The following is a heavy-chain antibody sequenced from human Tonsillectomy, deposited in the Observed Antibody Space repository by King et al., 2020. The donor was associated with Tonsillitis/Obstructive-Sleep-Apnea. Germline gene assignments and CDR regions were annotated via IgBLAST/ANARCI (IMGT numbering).Heavy chain of an antibody. V-gene: IGHV3-48*02. CDR2: ISSSSSTI. D-gene: IGHD3-3*01. J-gene: IGHJ4*02. CDR3: ARVGYYDFWSGYPFDH. CDR1: GFTXSSYS. Sequence: VQXVESGGXMVQPGGSLRLSCAASGFTXSSYSMNWXRQAPGKGLEWVSYISSSSSTIYYADSVKGRFTISRDNAKNSLYLQMNSLRDEDTAVYYCARVGYYDFWSGYPFDHWGQGTLVTVSS.